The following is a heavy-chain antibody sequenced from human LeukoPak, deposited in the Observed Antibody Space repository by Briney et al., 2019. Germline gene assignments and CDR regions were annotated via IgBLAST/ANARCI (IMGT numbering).Heavy chain of an antibody. V-gene: IGHV3-23*01. CDR2: ISGSGGST. J-gene: IGHJ6*03. CDR3: AKGGELVRGYYYYMDV. D-gene: IGHD6-6*01. Sequence: GGSLRLSCAASGFTFSSYAMSWVRQAPGEGLEWVSAISGSGGSTYYADSVKGRFTISRDNSKNTLYLQMNSLRAEDTAVYYCAKGGELVRGYYYYMDVWGKGTTVTVSS. CDR1: GFTFSSYA.